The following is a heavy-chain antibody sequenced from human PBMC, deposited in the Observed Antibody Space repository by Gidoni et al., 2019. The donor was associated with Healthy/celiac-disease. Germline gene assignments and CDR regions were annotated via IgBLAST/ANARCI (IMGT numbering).Heavy chain of an antibody. V-gene: IGHV1-69*01. CDR1: GATFSSYA. Sequence: KKPGSSVKVSCKASGATFSSYAISWVRQAPGQGLEWMGGIIPIFGTANYAQKFQGRVTITADESTSTAYMELSSLRSEDTAVYYCARALLSYGSGSYYFDYWGQGTLVTVSS. CDR3: ARALLSYGSGSYYFDY. CDR2: IIPIFGTA. J-gene: IGHJ4*02. D-gene: IGHD3-10*01.